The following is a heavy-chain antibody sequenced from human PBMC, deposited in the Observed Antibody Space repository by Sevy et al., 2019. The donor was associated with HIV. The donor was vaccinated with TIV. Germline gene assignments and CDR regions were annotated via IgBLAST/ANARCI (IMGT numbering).Heavy chain of an antibody. Sequence: SETLSLTCTVSGGSIISYYWSWIRQPPGKGLEWIGYISYSGSTNYNPSLKSRVTISIDTSKNQFSLKLSSVTAADTAVYYCARVPPPFGVGGWFDPWGQGTLVTVSS. D-gene: IGHD3-3*01. V-gene: IGHV4-59*01. CDR2: ISYSGST. CDR1: GGSIISYY. CDR3: ARVPPPFGVGGWFDP. J-gene: IGHJ5*02.